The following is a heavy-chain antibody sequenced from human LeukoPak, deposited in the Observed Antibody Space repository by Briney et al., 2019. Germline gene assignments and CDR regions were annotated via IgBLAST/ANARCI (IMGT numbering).Heavy chain of an antibody. CDR3: ARDSPPDY. CDR1: GFTFSTYS. Sequence: GGPLTLFCAASGFTFSTYSMHWLRQAPGKGLEGVSYISSSSSTILYADSVRGRFTISRDNAKNSLYLQMNSLRAEDTAVYYCARDSPPDYWGQGAMVTVSS. CDR2: ISSSSSTI. J-gene: IGHJ4*02. V-gene: IGHV3-48*01.